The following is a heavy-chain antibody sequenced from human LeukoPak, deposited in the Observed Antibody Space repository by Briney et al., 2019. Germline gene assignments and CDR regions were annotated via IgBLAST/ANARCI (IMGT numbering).Heavy chain of an antibody. CDR2: IYPGDSDT. CDR1: GSIFTSYW. Sequence: PGASLKISCQGSGSIFTSYWIGWVRQLPGKGLEWVGIIYPGDSDTRYSPSFQGRVTISADKSISTAYLQWGSLKASDTAMYYCARPGYYDSSGYSDYWGQGTLVTVSS. J-gene: IGHJ4*02. CDR3: ARPGYYDSSGYSDY. V-gene: IGHV5-51*01. D-gene: IGHD3-22*01.